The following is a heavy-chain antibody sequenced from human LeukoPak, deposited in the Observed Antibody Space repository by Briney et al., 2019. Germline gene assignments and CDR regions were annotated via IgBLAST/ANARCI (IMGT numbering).Heavy chain of an antibody. V-gene: IGHV4-59*12. Sequence: SETLSLTCTVSGGSISSYYWSWIRRPPGRGLEWIGYIYYSGSTNYNPSLKSRVTISVDTSKSQFSLKLSSVPAAGTAVYYFAREARFAVPVVASGDLWGPGTLVTVSS. CDR1: GGSISSYY. D-gene: IGHD2-2*01. J-gene: IGHJ4*02. CDR2: IYYSGST. CDR3: AREARFAVPVVASGDL.